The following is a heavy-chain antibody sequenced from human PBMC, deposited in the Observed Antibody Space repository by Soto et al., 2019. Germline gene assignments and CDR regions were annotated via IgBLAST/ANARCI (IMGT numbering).Heavy chain of an antibody. D-gene: IGHD3-3*01. CDR1: GFSLSTSGVG. CDR2: IYWDDDK. CDR3: AHLGITIFGVALGAFDI. J-gene: IGHJ3*02. Sequence: QITLKESGPTLVKPTQTLTLTCTFSGFSLSTSGVGVGWIRQPPGKALEWLALIYWDDDKRYSPSLKSRLSITKDTAKNQVVLTMTNMDAVDTATYYCAHLGITIFGVALGAFDIWGQGTMVTVSS. V-gene: IGHV2-5*02.